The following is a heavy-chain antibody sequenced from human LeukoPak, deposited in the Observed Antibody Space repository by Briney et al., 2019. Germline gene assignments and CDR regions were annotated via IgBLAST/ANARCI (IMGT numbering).Heavy chain of an antibody. D-gene: IGHD6-19*01. CDR1: GFTFNNYR. Sequence: PGGSLRLSCAASGFTFNNYRMIWVPQAPGKALEGVSSLSSSSSYIYYADSGKGRFTISSDNAKNTVYLQMSNLRAEDTAVYYCARDRRSGWGHAFDIWGHGTMVTVSS. V-gene: IGHV3-21*04. J-gene: IGHJ3*02. CDR2: LSSSSSYI. CDR3: ARDRRSGWGHAFDI.